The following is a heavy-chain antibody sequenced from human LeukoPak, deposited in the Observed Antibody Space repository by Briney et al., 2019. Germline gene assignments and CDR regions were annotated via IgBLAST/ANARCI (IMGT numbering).Heavy chain of an antibody. V-gene: IGHV4-59*01. CDR3: SRGSVARFDN. Sequence: SETLSLTCAVYGGSFSGYYWSWIRQPPGKPLEWIGYIYYTGSTNYNPSLKSRVTISADTSKSQFYLNVTSVTAADTAVYYCSRGSVARFDNWGQGILVTVSS. CDR1: GGSFSGYY. CDR2: IYYTGST. J-gene: IGHJ4*02. D-gene: IGHD6-19*01.